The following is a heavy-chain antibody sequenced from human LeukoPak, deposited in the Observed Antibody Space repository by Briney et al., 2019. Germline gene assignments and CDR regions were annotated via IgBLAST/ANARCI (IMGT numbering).Heavy chain of an antibody. CDR1: GFTFSNHG. CDR2: IWDDGNNK. D-gene: IGHD3-10*01. J-gene: IGHJ5*02. V-gene: IGHV3-33*08. CDR3: ARDSYQDYYGRFDP. Sequence: GGSLRLSCAASGFTFSNHGMHWVRQAPGKRLEWVAVIWDDGNNKRYANSVNGRFTISRDNSENTLYLQMNGLTAEDTAMYYCARDSYQDYYGRFDPWGQGTLVIVSS.